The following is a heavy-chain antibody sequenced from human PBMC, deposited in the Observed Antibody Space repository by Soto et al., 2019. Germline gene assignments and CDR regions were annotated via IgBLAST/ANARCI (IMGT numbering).Heavy chain of an antibody. CDR2: IYYRGNT. CDR1: GGSISSDDYY. J-gene: IGHJ6*02. Sequence: SETLSLTCTVSGGSISSDDYYWNWIRQRPGKGLEWIGNIYYRGNTNYNPSLKSRIIMSMDMSENQFSLKLTSVTAADTAVYYCDRGWDYYGMDVWGQGTAVTVSS. V-gene: IGHV4-30-4*08. D-gene: IGHD3-16*01. CDR3: DRGWDYYGMDV.